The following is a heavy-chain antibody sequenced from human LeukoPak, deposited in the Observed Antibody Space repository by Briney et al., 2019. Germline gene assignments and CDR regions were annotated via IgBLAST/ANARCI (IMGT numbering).Heavy chain of an antibody. Sequence: GGSLRLSCTAPEITSNTHPTHRIPQAPANGPHRVAVISYDGSNKFYADSVKGRFTLSRDNSKNTLYLQMNSLRIEDTAVYYCGRGSVGFGELNYWGQGTLVTVSS. CDR2: ISYDGSNK. CDR3: GRGSVGFGELNY. D-gene: IGHD3-10*01. CDR1: EITSNTHP. V-gene: IGHV3-30-3*01. J-gene: IGHJ4*02.